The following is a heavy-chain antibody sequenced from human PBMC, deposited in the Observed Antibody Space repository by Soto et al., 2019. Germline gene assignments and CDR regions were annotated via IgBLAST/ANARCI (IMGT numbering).Heavy chain of an antibody. J-gene: IGHJ6*02. CDR1: GFTFISYG. V-gene: IGHV3-33*01. Sequence: GGSLRLSCAASGFTFISYGMHWVRQAPGKGLEWVAVIWYDGSNKYYADSVKGRFTISRDNSKNTLYLQMNSLRAEDTAVYYCSSSSHTRYYYGMDVWGQGTTVTVSS. CDR2: IWYDGSNK. CDR3: SSSSHTRYYYGMDV. D-gene: IGHD6-6*01.